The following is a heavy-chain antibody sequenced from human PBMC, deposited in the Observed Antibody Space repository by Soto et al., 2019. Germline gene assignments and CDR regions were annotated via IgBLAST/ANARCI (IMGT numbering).Heavy chain of an antibody. CDR2: IKRDGSEK. Sequence: EVQLVESGGGLVQPGGSLRLSCTASGFMFGSYWMTWVRHVPGKGLQWVANIKRDGSEKYYVDFVKGRFTISRDNADKSVFLEMNNLRVDDSAAYYCARVRATDYEIDYWGQGALVTVSS. CDR1: GFMFGSYW. D-gene: IGHD4-17*01. V-gene: IGHV3-7*03. J-gene: IGHJ4*02. CDR3: ARVRATDYEIDY.